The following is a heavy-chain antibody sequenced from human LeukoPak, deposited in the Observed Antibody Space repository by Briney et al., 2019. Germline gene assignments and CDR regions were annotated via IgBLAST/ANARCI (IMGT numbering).Heavy chain of an antibody. Sequence: PGGSLRLSCAASGFTFSSHAMSWVRQAPGKGLEWVSAISGSGGSTYYADSVKGRFTISRDNSKNTLYLQMNSLRTEDTAVYYCAKSGDSSGYYYRFDYWGQGTLVTVSS. D-gene: IGHD3-22*01. CDR2: ISGSGGST. J-gene: IGHJ4*02. V-gene: IGHV3-23*01. CDR1: GFTFSSHA. CDR3: AKSGDSSGYYYRFDY.